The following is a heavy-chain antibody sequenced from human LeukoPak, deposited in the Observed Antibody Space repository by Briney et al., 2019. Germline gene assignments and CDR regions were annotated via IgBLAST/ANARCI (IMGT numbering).Heavy chain of an antibody. CDR3: ATGTSGSYYVGIVRPIDY. D-gene: IGHD1-26*01. CDR2: FDPDDGET. V-gene: IGHV1-24*01. Sequence: GASVKVSCKVSGYTLTELPIHWVRPAPGKGLEWMGGFDPDDGETVYAQMFQGRVTMTEDTSSDTASMELSSLRSEDTAVYYCATGTSGSYYVGIVRPIDYWGQGTLVTVSS. J-gene: IGHJ4*02. CDR1: GYTLTELP.